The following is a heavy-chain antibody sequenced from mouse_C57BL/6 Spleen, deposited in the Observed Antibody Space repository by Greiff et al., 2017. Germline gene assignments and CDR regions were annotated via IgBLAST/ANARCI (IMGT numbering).Heavy chain of an antibody. J-gene: IGHJ4*01. V-gene: IGHV8-12*01. CDR1: GFSLSTSGMG. D-gene: IGHD1-1*01. CDR3: ARRALYGSSYDYAMDY. Sequence: QVTLKESGPGILQSSQTLSLTCSFSGFSLSTSGMGVSWIRQPSGKGLEWLAHIYWDDDKRYNPSLKSRLTISKDTSRNQVFLKITSVDTADTATYYCARRALYGSSYDYAMDYWGQGTSVTVSS. CDR2: IYWDDDK.